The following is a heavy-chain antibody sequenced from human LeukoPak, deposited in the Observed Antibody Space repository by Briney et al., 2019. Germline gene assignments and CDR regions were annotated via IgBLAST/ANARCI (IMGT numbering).Heavy chain of an antibody. CDR2: LSGSGGSA. CDR1: GFTFSNYA. CDR3: AKGRYESSGFNWAA. D-gene: IGHD3-22*01. V-gene: IGHV3-23*01. J-gene: IGHJ4*02. Sequence: GGSLRLSCAASGFTFSNYAMTWVRQAPGKGLEWVSALSGSGGSAYYADSVKGRFTISRDNSKNTLYLQMNSLRAEDTAVYYCAKGRYESSGFNWAAWGQGALVTVSS.